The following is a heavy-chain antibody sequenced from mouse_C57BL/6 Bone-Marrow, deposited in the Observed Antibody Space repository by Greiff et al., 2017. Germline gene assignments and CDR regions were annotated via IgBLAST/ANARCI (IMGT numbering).Heavy chain of an antibody. CDR3: ARWGIYYDSWFAY. V-gene: IGHV1-69*01. D-gene: IGHD2-4*01. Sequence: QVQLKQPGAELVMPGASVKLSCKASGYTFTSYWMHWVKQRPGQGLEWIGEIDPSDSYTNYNQKFKGKSTLTVDKSSSTAYMQLSSLTSEDSAVYYCARWGIYYDSWFAYWGQGTLVTVSA. CDR2: IDPSDSYT. J-gene: IGHJ3*01. CDR1: GYTFTSYW.